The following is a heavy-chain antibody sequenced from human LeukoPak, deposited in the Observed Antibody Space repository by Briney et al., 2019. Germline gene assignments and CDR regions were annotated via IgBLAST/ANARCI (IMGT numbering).Heavy chain of an antibody. D-gene: IGHD3-22*01. CDR1: GFTFSTYW. V-gene: IGHV3-48*04. J-gene: IGHJ4*02. CDR2: ISSSGDTI. CDR3: ARDSYSDSSGYWGYFDY. Sequence: GGSLRLSCAASGFTFSTYWMSWIRQAPGKGLEWVSYISSSGDTIYYADSVKGRVTISRDNAKNSLYLQMNSLRAEDTAVYYCARDSYSDSSGYWGYFDYWGQGTLVTVSS.